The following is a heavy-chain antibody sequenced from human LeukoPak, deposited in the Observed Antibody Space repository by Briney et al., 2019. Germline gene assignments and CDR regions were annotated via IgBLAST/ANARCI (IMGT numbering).Heavy chain of an antibody. CDR1: GGSFSGYY. CDR3: ARGPRTIFGVVTSISLDV. V-gene: IGHV4-34*01. D-gene: IGHD3-3*01. Sequence: SETLSLTCAVYGGSFSGYYWSWIRQPPGKGLEWIGEINHSGSTNYNPSLKSRVTISVDTSKNQFSLKLSSVTAADTAVYYCARGPRTIFGVVTSISLDVWGQGTTVTVSS. CDR2: INHSGST. J-gene: IGHJ6*02.